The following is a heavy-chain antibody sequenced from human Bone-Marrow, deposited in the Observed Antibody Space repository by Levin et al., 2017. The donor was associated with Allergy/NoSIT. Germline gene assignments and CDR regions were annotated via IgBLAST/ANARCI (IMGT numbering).Heavy chain of an antibody. J-gene: IGHJ4*02. CDR1: GFTFTNYW. CDR3: ARLFIGDSAYDSNFDY. V-gene: IGHV3-7*01. CDR2: LKPDGGER. D-gene: IGHD5-12*01. Sequence: QPGGSLRLSCAASGFTFTNYWMTWVRQAPGKGLEWVANLKPDGGERYYVDSVKGRFTVSRDNAKNSLYLQMNSLRADDTAVYYCARLFIGDSAYDSNFDYWGQGTLVTVSS.